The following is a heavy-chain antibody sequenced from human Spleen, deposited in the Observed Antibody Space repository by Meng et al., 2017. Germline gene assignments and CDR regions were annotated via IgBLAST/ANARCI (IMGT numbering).Heavy chain of an antibody. J-gene: IGHJ4*02. V-gene: IGHV3-15*01. CDR1: GFYFPNAW. CDR3: TWEDSAVSDY. Sequence: GESLKISCAASGFYFPNAWMSWVRQAPGKGLEWVGRIKSNHDGGTTDYAAPVTGRFTISRDDSKNTIYLQLNALKTDDTAVYYCTWEDSAVSDYWGQGTLVTVSS. D-gene: IGHD5-18*01. CDR2: IKSNHDGGTT.